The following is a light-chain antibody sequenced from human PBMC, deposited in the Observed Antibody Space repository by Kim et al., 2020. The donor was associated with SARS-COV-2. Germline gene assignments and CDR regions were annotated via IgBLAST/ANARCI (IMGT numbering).Light chain of an antibody. V-gene: IGLV2-11*03. Sequence: PGRSFTFSCTGTSSGVGGYNFVSWYQQHPGKAPKFMIYDVNKRPSGVPDRFSGSKSGNTASLTISGLQADDEADYYCCSFAGSYFLFGGGTKVTVL. CDR1: SSGVGGYNF. CDR3: CSFAGSYFL. J-gene: IGLJ2*01. CDR2: DVN.